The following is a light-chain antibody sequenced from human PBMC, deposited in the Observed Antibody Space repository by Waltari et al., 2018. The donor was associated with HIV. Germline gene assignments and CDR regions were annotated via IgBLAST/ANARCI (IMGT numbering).Light chain of an antibody. CDR3: SSYSARGFVA. CDR1: TSDFDTFDF. CDR2: EVY. V-gene: IGLV2-14*01. J-gene: IGLJ3*02. Sequence: HSALTQPASVSGSPGQSITIPCTGPTSDFDTFDFVSWYQQSPGRAPKLIIFEVYFRPAGVSQRFSGSKSGDTASLTISALRAEDEADYFCSSYSARGFVAFGGGTKVTVL.